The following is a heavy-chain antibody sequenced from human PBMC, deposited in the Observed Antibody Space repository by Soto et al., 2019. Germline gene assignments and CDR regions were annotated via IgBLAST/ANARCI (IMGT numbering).Heavy chain of an antibody. CDR3: ARTPLDIVATGSYGMDV. Sequence: SGPTLVNPTQTLTLTCTFSGFSLSTSGMCVSWIRQPPGKALEWLARIDWDDDKYYSTSLKTRLTVSKDTSKNQVVLTMTNMDPVDTATYYCARTPLDIVATGSYGMDVWGQGTTVTVS. D-gene: IGHD5-12*01. CDR1: GFSLSTSGMC. CDR2: IDWDDDK. J-gene: IGHJ6*02. V-gene: IGHV2-70*11.